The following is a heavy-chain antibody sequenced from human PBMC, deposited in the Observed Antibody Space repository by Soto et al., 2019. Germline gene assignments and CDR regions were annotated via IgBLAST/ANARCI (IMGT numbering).Heavy chain of an antibody. Sequence: PSETLSLTCAVYGGSFSGYYCSWIRQPPGKGLEWIGEINHSGSTNYNPSLKSRVTISVDTSKNQFSLKLSSVTAADTAVYYCARGGPPTRRQYFDYWGQRTLVAVCS. V-gene: IGHV4-34*01. J-gene: IGHJ4*02. CDR3: ARGGPPTRRQYFDY. CDR1: GGSFSGYY. CDR2: INHSGST.